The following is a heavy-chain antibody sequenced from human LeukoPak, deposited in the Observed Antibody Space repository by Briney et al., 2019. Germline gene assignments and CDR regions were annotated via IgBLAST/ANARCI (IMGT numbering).Heavy chain of an antibody. CDR3: ARTIEMATISYFDY. D-gene: IGHD5-24*01. J-gene: IGHJ4*02. Sequence: GGTLRLSCAASRFTFSSYGMSWVRQAPGKGLEWVSGISGSGGSTYYADSAKGRFTISRDNSKNTLYLQMNSLRAGDTAVYYCARTIEMATISYFDYWGQGTLVTVSS. CDR2: ISGSGGST. V-gene: IGHV3-23*01. CDR1: RFTFSSYG.